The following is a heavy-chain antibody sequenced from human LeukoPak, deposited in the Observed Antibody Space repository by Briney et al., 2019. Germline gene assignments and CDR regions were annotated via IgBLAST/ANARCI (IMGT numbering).Heavy chain of an antibody. J-gene: IGHJ4*02. CDR2: IFFSGST. V-gene: IGHV4-34*12. CDR1: GVSFSGYY. Sequence: SETLSLTCVVYGVSFSGYYWSWIRQPPGKGLEWIGSIFFSGSTYYNPSLKSRVTISVDTSKNQFSLRLSSVTAADTAVYYCARHGIDVLLKDYYFDYWGQGTRVTVSS. D-gene: IGHD3-16*01. CDR3: ARHGIDVLLKDYYFDY.